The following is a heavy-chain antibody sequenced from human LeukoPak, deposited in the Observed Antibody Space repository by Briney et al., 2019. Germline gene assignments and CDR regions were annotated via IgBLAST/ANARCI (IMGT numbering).Heavy chain of an antibody. Sequence: GGSLRLSCAASGFTFSGYGMHWVRQAPGKGLEWVAFIRYDGNNKYYADSVKGRFTISRDNSKNTLYLQMNSLRAEDTAVYYCTRDRGSSWYPLAFDYWGQGTLVTVSS. J-gene: IGHJ4*02. CDR3: TRDRGSSWYPLAFDY. CDR1: GFTFSGYG. V-gene: IGHV3-30*02. D-gene: IGHD6-13*01. CDR2: IRYDGNNK.